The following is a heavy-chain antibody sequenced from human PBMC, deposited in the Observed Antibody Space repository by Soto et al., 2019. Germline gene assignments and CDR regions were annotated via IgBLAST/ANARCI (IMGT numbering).Heavy chain of an antibody. V-gene: IGHV4-34*01. D-gene: IGHD6-6*01. CDR3: ARTPSSIAAHYFDY. CDR1: GGSFSGYY. Sequence: PSETLSLTCAVYGGSFSGYYWSWIRQPPGKGLEWIGEINHSGSTNYNPSLKSRVTISVDTSKNQFSLKLSSVTAADTAVYYCARTPSSIAAHYFDYWGQGALGTVSS. CDR2: INHSGST. J-gene: IGHJ4*02.